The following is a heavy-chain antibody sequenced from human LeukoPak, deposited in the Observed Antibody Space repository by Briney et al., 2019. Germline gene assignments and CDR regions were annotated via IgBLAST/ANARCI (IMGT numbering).Heavy chain of an antibody. J-gene: IGHJ5*02. CDR2: VYHSGST. D-gene: IGHD3-3*01. CDR1: GSSISDNYY. CDR3: ARHNYYHFWSTLNWFDP. Sequence: PSETLSLTCTIFGSSISDNYYWGWIRRPPGKGLEWIGSVYHSGSTHYNPSLKSRVTLSVDTSNNHFSLKLRSVTAADTAVYYCARHNYYHFWSTLNWFDPWGQGTLVTVSS. V-gene: IGHV4-38-2*02.